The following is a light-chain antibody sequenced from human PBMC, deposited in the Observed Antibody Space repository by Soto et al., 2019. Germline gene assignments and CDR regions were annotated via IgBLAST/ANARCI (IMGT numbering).Light chain of an antibody. CDR1: QSVSSN. Sequence: EIVMTQSPATLSVSPGERATLSCRASQSVSSNLAWYQHKPGQAPRLLIFGASSRASGIPARFSASGSGTEFTLTISSLQSEDFAVYYCQHYNNWPFAFGPGTKVYIK. CDR2: GAS. CDR3: QHYNNWPFA. J-gene: IGKJ3*01. V-gene: IGKV3-15*01.